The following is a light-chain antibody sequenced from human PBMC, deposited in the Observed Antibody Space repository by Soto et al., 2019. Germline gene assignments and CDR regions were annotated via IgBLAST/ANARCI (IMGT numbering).Light chain of an antibody. CDR2: STS. J-gene: IGKJ1*01. CDR3: QQSHRPPWT. CDR1: QPITKN. Sequence: DIQMAQSPSSLSASVGDRVTITCRASQPITKNLNWYRHNPGQAPKLLIHSTSTLESGVSSRFSASGSGTDFTLTVSSLQPEDFATFYFQQSHRPPWTLGQGTRVDI. V-gene: IGKV1-39*01.